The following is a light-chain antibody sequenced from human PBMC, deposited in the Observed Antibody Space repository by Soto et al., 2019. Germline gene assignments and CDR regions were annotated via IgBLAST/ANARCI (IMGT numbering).Light chain of an antibody. CDR2: WAS. V-gene: IGKV4-1*01. CDR3: QQYYGTPLT. J-gene: IGKJ2*01. Sequence: DIVMTQSPDSLAVSLGERATINCKSSQSVLYSSNNKNYLAWYQQKPGQPPKLLIYWASTRESGVPDRFSGSGSGTDVTLNISSLQAEDVAVYYCQQYYGTPLTFGQGTKLEIK. CDR1: QSVLYSSNNKNY.